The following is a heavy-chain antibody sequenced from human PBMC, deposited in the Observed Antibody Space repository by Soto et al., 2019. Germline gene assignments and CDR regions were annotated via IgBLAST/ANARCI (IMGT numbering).Heavy chain of an antibody. CDR1: GGTFSSYA. V-gene: IGHV1-69*13. CDR2: IIPIFGTA. Sequence: SVKVSCKASGGTFSSYAISWVRQAPGQGPEWMGGIIPIFGTANYAQKFQGRVTITADESTSTAYMELSSLRSEDTAVYYCATGYCSSTSCYWTHAFDIWGQGTMVTVS. D-gene: IGHD2-2*03. CDR3: ATGYCSSTSCYWTHAFDI. J-gene: IGHJ3*02.